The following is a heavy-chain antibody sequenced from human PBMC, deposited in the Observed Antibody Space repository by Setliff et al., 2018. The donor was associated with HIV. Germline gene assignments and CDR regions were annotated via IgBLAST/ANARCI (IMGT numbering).Heavy chain of an antibody. CDR1: GYAFTSQF. CDR3: ARSSGWSQYYFDY. J-gene: IGHJ4*02. Sequence: ASVKVSCKASGYAFTSQFMHWVRQAPGQGLEWMGIISPSGDRTTYAQRFRGRVTMTSDTSTGTVYMELSSLRSEDTAVYYCARSSGWSQYYFDYWGQGTLVTVSS. V-gene: IGHV1-46*01. CDR2: ISPSGDRT. D-gene: IGHD6-19*01.